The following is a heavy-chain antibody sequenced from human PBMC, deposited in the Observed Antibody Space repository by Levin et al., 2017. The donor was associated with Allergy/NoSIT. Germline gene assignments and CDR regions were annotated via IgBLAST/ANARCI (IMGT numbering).Heavy chain of an antibody. Sequence: ASVKVSCKASGYTFTSYGISWVRQAPGQGLEWMGWISAYNGNTNYAQKLQGRVTMTTDTSTSTAYMELRSLRSDDTAVYYCARARSSSGWDGPQIFDYWGQGTLVTVSS. J-gene: IGHJ4*02. D-gene: IGHD6-19*01. CDR2: ISAYNGNT. CDR1: GYTFTSYG. CDR3: ARARSSSGWDGPQIFDY. V-gene: IGHV1-18*01.